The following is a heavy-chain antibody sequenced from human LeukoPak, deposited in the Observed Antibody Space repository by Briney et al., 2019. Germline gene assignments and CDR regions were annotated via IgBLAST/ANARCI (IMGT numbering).Heavy chain of an antibody. J-gene: IGHJ4*02. D-gene: IGHD2-21*02. CDR1: RFTFSNYW. CDR2: INQDGSKK. CDR3: AKWGPHCVGDYCPALDS. V-gene: IGHV3-7*01. Sequence: SGGSLRLSCVASRFTFSNYWMSWVRQAPGKGLEWVANINQDGSKKVYADSMKGRFTISRDNAKESLYLQLNSLRAGDTAVYYCAKWGPHCVGDYCPALDSWGQGTLVTVST.